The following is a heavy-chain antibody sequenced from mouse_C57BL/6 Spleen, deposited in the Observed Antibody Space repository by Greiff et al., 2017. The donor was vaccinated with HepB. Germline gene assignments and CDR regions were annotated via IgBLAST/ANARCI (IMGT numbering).Heavy chain of an antibody. V-gene: IGHV3-1*01. CDR2: ISYSGST. CDR3: AGGGYYGSSYPWFAY. D-gene: IGHD1-1*01. Sequence: EVQLQESGPGMVKPSQSLSLTCTVTGYSITSGYVWHWIRHFPGNKLEWMGYISYSGSTNYNPSLKSRISITHDTSKNHFFLKLNSVTTEDTATYYCAGGGYYGSSYPWFAYWGQGTLVTVSA. J-gene: IGHJ3*01. CDR1: GYSITSGYV.